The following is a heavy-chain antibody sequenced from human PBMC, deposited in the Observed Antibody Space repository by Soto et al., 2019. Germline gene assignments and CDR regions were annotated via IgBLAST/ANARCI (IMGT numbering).Heavy chain of an antibody. D-gene: IGHD6-19*01. CDR1: GYTFSGFY. CDR3: AREEVTGTAGPEF. Sequence: ASVKVSCKASGYTFSGFYMHWVRQAPGQGLEWMGWINPNSGGTKSAEKFQGRVTMTRDTSISTAYMELSRLTSDDAAVYYCAREEVTGTAGPEFWGQGTQVTVSS. CDR2: INPNSGGT. V-gene: IGHV1-2*02. J-gene: IGHJ4*02.